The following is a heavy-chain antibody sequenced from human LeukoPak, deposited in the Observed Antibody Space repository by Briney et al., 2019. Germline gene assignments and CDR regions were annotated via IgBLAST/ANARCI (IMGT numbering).Heavy chain of an antibody. CDR3: ARAPDPNFYDRSGFDY. J-gene: IGHJ4*02. V-gene: IGHV4-31*03. Sequence: ASETLSLTCTVSGGSVSRGAYYWSWIRQHPGKGLKWIGYIHYSGSTYYNPSLKSRVTISVDTSKNQFSLNLSSVTAADTAVYYCARAPDPNFYDRSGFDYWGQGTLITVSS. D-gene: IGHD3-22*01. CDR1: GGSVSRGAYY. CDR2: IHYSGST.